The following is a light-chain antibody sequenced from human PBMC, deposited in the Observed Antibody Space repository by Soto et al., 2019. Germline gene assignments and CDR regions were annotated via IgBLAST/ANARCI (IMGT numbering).Light chain of an antibody. CDR2: AAS. J-gene: IGKJ4*01. CDR1: QGISSY. CDR3: QQYYSYFLT. V-gene: IGKV1-8*01. Sequence: AIRMTQSPSSLSASTGDRVTITCRASQGISSYLAWYQQKPGIAPKLLIYAASTLQSGVPSRFSGSGSGTDFTLTISCLQSEDFATYYCQQYYSYFLTFGGGTKVEIK.